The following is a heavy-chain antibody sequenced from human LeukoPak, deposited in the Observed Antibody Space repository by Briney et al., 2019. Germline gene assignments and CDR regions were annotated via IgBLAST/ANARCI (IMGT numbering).Heavy chain of an antibody. V-gene: IGHV3-33*06. CDR3: AKELGSGWSLRGLDY. J-gene: IGHJ4*02. CDR1: GFTFSSYG. CDR2: IWYDGSNK. D-gene: IGHD6-19*01. Sequence: PGRSLRLSCAASGFTFSSYGMHWVRQAPGKGLEWVAAIWYDGSNKYYADSVKGRLTISRDNSKNTLYLQMNSLRAEDTAVYYCAKELGSGWSLRGLDYWGQGTLVTVSS.